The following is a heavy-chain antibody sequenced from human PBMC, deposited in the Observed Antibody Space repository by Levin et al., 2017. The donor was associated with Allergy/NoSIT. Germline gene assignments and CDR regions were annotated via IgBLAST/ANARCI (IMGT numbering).Heavy chain of an antibody. Sequence: GESLKISCKASGYTFTSYAMHWVRQAPGQRLEWMGWINAGNGNTKYSQKFQGRVTITRDTSASTAYMELSSLRSEDTAVYYCARDYTGTDAFDIWGQGTMVTVSS. D-gene: IGHD1-1*01. CDR2: INAGNGNT. CDR1: GYTFTSYA. J-gene: IGHJ3*02. V-gene: IGHV1-3*01. CDR3: ARDYTGTDAFDI.